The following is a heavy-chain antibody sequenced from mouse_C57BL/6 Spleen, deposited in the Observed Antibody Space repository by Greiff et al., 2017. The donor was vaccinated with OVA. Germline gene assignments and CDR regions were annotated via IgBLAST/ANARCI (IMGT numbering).Heavy chain of an antibody. J-gene: IGHJ3*01. D-gene: IGHD1-1*01. CDR3: AREFTTVQTY. CDR1: GYTFTSYW. V-gene: IGHV1-55*01. Sequence: QVQLQQPGAELVKPGASVKMSCKATGYTFTSYWITWVKQRPGQGLEWIGDIYPGSGSTNYNEEFKSKATLTVDTSYSTAYMQLSSLTSEDAAVYYCAREFTTVQTYWGQGTLVTVSA. CDR2: IYPGSGST.